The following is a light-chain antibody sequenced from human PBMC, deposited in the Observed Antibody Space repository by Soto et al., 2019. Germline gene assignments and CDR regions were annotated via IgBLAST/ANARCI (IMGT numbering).Light chain of an antibody. V-gene: IGKV3-20*01. CDR2: GAS. CDR1: QSISSNY. Sequence: EVVLTQSPGTLSLSPGERATLSCRASQSISSNYLVWYQQKSGQAPSLLIYGASSRATGVPDRFSGSGSGTDFTLTISRLEPEDFAVYYCQQYGSSRLTFGGGTKVDI. CDR3: QQYGSSRLT. J-gene: IGKJ4*01.